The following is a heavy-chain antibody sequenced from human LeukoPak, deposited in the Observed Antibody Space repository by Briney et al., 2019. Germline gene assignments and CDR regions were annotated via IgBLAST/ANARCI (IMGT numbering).Heavy chain of an antibody. Sequence: SETLSLTCAVYGGSFSGYYWGWVRQSPGKGLEWIGNIYSSGNTYYDASLKSRVTMYIDTSKNQFSLKLSSVTAADTAMYYCAKSNGYGLIDYWGQGTLVTVSS. V-gene: IGHV4-34*01. D-gene: IGHD5-12*01. CDR2: IYSSGNT. CDR1: GGSFSGYY. CDR3: AKSNGYGLIDY. J-gene: IGHJ4*02.